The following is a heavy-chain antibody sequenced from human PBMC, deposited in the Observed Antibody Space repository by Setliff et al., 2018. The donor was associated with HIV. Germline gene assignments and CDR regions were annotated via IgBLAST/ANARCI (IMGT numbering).Heavy chain of an antibody. CDR3: AGGGFGTGLDY. V-gene: IGHV3-74*01. J-gene: IGHJ4*02. CDR2: IDNDASHT. CDR1: GFTFSTYW. Sequence: GGSLRLSCAASGFTFSTYWMHWVRQAPGKGLVWVSYIDNDASHTIHADSVKGRFTISRDNAKNTVYLRMNSLRTEDTAVYYCAGGGFGTGLDYWGLGALVTVSS. D-gene: IGHD6-13*01.